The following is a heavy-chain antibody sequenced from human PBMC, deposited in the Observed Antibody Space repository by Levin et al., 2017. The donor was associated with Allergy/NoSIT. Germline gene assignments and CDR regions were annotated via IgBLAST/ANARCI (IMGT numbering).Heavy chain of an antibody. CDR2: IDPSDSYT. Sequence: GESLKISCKGSGYSFTSYWISWVRQMPGKGLEWMGRIDPSDSYTNYSPSFQGHVTISADKSISTAYLQWSSLKASDTAMYYCATYYKAVAVPFDYWGQGTLVTVSS. D-gene: IGHD6-19*01. CDR1: GYSFTSYW. CDR3: ATYYKAVAVPFDY. V-gene: IGHV5-10-1*01. J-gene: IGHJ4*02.